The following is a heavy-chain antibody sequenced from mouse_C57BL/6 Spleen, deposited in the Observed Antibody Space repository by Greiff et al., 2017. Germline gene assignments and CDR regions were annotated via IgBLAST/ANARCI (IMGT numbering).Heavy chain of an antibody. Sequence: EVQLLQSGTVLARPGASVKMSCKTSGYTFTSYWMYWVNQRPGQGLEWIGAIYHGNSDTSYNQKVKGKGKLTAVTSASTAYMELSSLTNEDSAVYYCTRSSDGAMDYWGQGTSVTVSS. CDR3: TRSSDGAMDY. CDR1: GYTFTSYW. CDR2: IYHGNSDT. J-gene: IGHJ4*01. V-gene: IGHV1-5*01.